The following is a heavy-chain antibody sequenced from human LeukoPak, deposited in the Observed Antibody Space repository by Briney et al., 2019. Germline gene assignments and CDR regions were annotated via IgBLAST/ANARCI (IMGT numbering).Heavy chain of an antibody. CDR2: ISGSGAST. CDR3: AKVMDRDIVATIRLGSQYYFDY. CDR1: GFTFSNYA. V-gene: IGHV3-23*01. Sequence: GGSLRLSCAASGFTFSNYAMSWVRQAPGKGLEWVSSISGSGASTYYADSVKGRVTISRDNSKNTLYLQLNSLRAEDTAVYYCAKVMDRDIVATIRLGSQYYFDYWGQGTLVTVSS. J-gene: IGHJ4*02. D-gene: IGHD5-12*01.